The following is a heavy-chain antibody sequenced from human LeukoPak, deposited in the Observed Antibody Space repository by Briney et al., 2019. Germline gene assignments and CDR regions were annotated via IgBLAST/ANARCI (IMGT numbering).Heavy chain of an antibody. Sequence: GASVKVSCKASGGTFSSYAISWVRQDPGQGLEWMGGIIPILGTANYAQKFQGRVTITADESTSTGYMEVSSLRSEDTAVYYCASRYSSSYILESRFDYWGQGTLVTVSS. CDR3: ASRYSSSYILESRFDY. V-gene: IGHV1-69*13. J-gene: IGHJ4*02. CDR2: IIPILGTA. CDR1: GGTFSSYA. D-gene: IGHD6-6*01.